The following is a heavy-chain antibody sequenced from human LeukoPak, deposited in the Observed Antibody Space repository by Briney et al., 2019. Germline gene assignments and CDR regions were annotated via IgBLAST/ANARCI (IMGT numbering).Heavy chain of an antibody. CDR3: ARVWWTRFDP. Sequence: SETLSLTCTVSGGSISSSSYYWGWIRQPPGKGLEWIGSIYYSGSTYYNPSLKCRVTISVDTSKNQFSLKLSSVTAADTAVYYCARVWWTRFDPWGQGTLVTVSS. D-gene: IGHD2-21*01. V-gene: IGHV4-39*07. J-gene: IGHJ5*02. CDR2: IYYSGST. CDR1: GGSISSSSYY.